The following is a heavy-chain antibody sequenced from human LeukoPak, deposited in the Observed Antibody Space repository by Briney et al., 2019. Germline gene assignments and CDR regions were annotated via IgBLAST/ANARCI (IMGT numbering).Heavy chain of an antibody. CDR1: GFTFSSYS. CDR2: ISSSSSYI. J-gene: IGHJ3*02. D-gene: IGHD6-13*01. V-gene: IGHV3-21*01. Sequence: GGSLRLSCAASGFTFSSYSMNWVRQAPGKGLEWVSSISSSSSYIYYADSVKGRFTISRDNAKNSLYLQMNSLRAEDTAVYYCARDRGRGRSSWYDRGPSVAFDIWGQGTMVTVSS. CDR3: ARDRGRGRSSWYDRGPSVAFDI.